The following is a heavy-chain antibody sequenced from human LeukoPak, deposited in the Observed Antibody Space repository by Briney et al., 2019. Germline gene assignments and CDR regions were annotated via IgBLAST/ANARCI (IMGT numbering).Heavy chain of an antibody. Sequence: SGGSLRLSCAASGFTVSSNYMSWVRQAPGKGLEWVSVIYSGGSTYYADSVKGRFTISRDNSKNTLYLQMNSLRAEDTAVYYCAKRVYSYGYFDYWGQGTLVTVSS. V-gene: IGHV3-53*01. CDR2: IYSGGST. CDR3: AKRVYSYGYFDY. J-gene: IGHJ4*02. CDR1: GFTVSSNY. D-gene: IGHD5-18*01.